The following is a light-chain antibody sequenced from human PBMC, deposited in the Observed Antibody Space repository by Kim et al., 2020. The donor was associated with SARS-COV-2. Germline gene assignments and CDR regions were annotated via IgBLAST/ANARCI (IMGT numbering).Light chain of an antibody. CDR2: GAS. CDR3: QYYGSSPPVT. CDR1: QSVTGTN. V-gene: IGKV3-20*01. Sequence: EIVLTQSPGSLSLSPGERATLSCRASQSVTGTNLAWYQQRPGQAPRLLMYGASYRDSGIPDRFSGSGSGTDFTLTISRLEPEDLAVYYCQYYGSSPPVTFGQGTRLEIK. J-gene: IGKJ5*01.